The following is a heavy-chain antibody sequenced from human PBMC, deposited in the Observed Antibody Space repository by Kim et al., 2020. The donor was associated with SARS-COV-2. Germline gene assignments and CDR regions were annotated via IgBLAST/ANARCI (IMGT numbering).Heavy chain of an antibody. CDR2: SGRT. CDR3: AQGYAFDI. Sequence: SGRTNYNPPLRGRVTMSVDTSKNQFSLKLSSVTAADTAVYYCAQGYAFDIWGRGTMLTVSS. D-gene: IGHD5-18*01. V-gene: IGHV4-4*07. J-gene: IGHJ3*02.